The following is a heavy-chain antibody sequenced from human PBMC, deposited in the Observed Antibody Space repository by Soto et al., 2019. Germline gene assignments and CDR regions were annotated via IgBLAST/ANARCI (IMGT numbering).Heavy chain of an antibody. CDR2: IKQDGSEK. V-gene: IGHV3-7*01. J-gene: IGHJ5*02. CDR3: ASSRGGCSSTSCYLGANWFDP. CDR1: GFTFSSYW. Sequence: EVQLVETGGGLVQPGGSLRLSCAASGFTFSSYWMSWVRQAPGKGLEWVANIKQDGSEKYYVDSVKGRFTISRDNAKNSLYLQMNSLRAEDTAVYYCASSRGGCSSTSCYLGANWFDPWGQGTLVTVSS. D-gene: IGHD2-2*01.